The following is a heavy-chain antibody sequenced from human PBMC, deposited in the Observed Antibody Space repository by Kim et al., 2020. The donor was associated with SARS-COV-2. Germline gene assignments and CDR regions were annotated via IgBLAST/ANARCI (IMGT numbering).Heavy chain of an antibody. D-gene: IGHD6-19*01. J-gene: IGHJ4*02. CDR2: T. CDR3: ARGGIAVTNDY. Sequence: TGYAQKFQGRVTMTRNTSISTAYMELSSLRSEDTAVYYCARGGIAVTNDYWGQGTLVTVSS. V-gene: IGHV1-8*01.